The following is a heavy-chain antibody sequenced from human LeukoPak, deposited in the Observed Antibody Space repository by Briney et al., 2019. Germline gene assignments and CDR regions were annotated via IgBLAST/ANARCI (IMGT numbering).Heavy chain of an antibody. CDR3: ARVGHYYDSSGYYQNLPFDY. V-gene: IGHV3-7*02. D-gene: IGHD3-22*01. CDR1: GFTFSNSW. CDR2: IKLDGSET. J-gene: IGHJ4*02. Sequence: GGSLRLFCAASGFTFSNSWMSWVRQAPGKGLEWVANIKLDGSETYYVDSLKGRFTISRDNAKNTLYLQMNSLRAEDTAVYYCARVGHYYDSSGYYQNLPFDYWGQGTLVTVSS.